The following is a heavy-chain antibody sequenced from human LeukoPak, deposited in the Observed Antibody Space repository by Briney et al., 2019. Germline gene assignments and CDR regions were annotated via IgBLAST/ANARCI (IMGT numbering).Heavy chain of an antibody. CDR3: ARDRPQLVRFFDY. V-gene: IGHV3-30-3*01. CDR2: ISYDGSNK. CDR1: GFTFSSYA. D-gene: IGHD6-6*01. Sequence: PGRSLRLSYAASGFTFSSYAMHWVRQAPGKGLEWGAVISYDGSNKYYADSVKGRFTISRDNSKNTLYLQMNSLRAEDTAVYYCARDRPQLVRFFDYWGQGTLVTVSS. J-gene: IGHJ4*02.